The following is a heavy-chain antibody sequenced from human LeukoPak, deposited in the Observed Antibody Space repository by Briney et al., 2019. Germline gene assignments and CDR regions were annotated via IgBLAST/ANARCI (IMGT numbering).Heavy chain of an antibody. V-gene: IGHV4-59*01. CDR2: ICYGGST. CDR3: ARGWGYFDY. J-gene: IGHJ4*02. D-gene: IGHD7-27*01. Sequence: SETLSLTCTVSGGSISNYYWSWIRQPPGKGLEWIGYICYGGSTNYNPSLKSRGTISVDTSKNQFSLKLSSVTAADTAFYYCARGWGYFDYWGQGTLVTVSS. CDR1: GGSISNYY.